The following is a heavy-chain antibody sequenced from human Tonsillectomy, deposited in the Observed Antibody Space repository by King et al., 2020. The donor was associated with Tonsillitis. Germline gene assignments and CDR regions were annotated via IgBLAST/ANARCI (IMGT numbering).Heavy chain of an antibody. D-gene: IGHD2-21*02. CDR1: GGSISSGHYY. CDR2: IYYSGIT. CDR3: ARTPKASYCGGDCRGWFDP. Sequence: QLQESGPRLVKPSQTLSLTCTVSGGSISSGHYYWSWIRQPPGKGLEWIGYIYYSGITTYNPSLKSRVLISVDTSKNQFSLRLSSVTAADTAVYYCARTPKASYCGGDCRGWFDPWGQGTLVTVSS. J-gene: IGHJ5*02. V-gene: IGHV4-30-4*01.